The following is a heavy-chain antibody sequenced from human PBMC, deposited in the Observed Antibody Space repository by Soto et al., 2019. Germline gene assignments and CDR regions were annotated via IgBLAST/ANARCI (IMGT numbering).Heavy chain of an antibody. CDR2: ISSSSSYI. Sequence: EVQLVESGGGLVKPGGSLRLSCAASGFTLSSYRMNWVRQPPGKGLGWVSSISSSSSYIYYADSVKGRFTISRDKAKNSLYLQMNSLRAEDTAVYYCARDQPGYSYGYGLGYWGQGTLVTVSS. J-gene: IGHJ4*02. D-gene: IGHD5-18*01. V-gene: IGHV3-21*01. CDR1: GFTLSSYR. CDR3: ARDQPGYSYGYGLGY.